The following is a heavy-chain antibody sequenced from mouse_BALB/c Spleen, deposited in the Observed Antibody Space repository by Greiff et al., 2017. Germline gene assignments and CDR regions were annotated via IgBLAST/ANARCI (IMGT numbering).Heavy chain of an antibody. J-gene: IGHJ4*01. D-gene: IGHD2-3*01. V-gene: IGHV1-87*01. CDR1: GYTFTSYW. CDR3: ARSGGDGYYVPYAMDY. CDR2: IYPGDGDT. Sequence: QVQLQQSGAELARPGASVKLSCKASGYTFTSYWMQWVKQRPGQGLEWIGAIYPGDGDTRYTQKFKGKATLTADKSSSTAYMQLSSLASEDSAVYYCARSGGDGYYVPYAMDYWGQGTSVTVSS.